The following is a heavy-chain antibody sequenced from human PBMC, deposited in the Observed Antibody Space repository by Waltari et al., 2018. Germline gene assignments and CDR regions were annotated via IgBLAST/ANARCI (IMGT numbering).Heavy chain of an antibody. Sequence: QVQLQESGPGLVKPSETLSLTCTVSGYSISSGYYWGWIRQPPGKGLEWIGSIYHSGSTYHNPSLKSRVTISVDTSKNQFSLKLSSVTAADTAVYYCAREERVVPAGAYNWFDPWGQGTLVTVSS. CDR1: GYSISSGYY. V-gene: IGHV4-38-2*02. J-gene: IGHJ5*02. CDR3: AREERVVPAGAYNWFDP. D-gene: IGHD2-2*01. CDR2: IYHSGST.